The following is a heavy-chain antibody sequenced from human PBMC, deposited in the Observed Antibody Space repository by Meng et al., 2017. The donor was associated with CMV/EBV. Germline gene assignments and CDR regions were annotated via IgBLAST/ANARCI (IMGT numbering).Heavy chain of an antibody. J-gene: IGHJ4*02. CDR2: IWYDGSNK. Sequence: GESLKISCAASGFTFSSYGMHWVRQAPGKGLEWVAVIWYDGSNKYYADSVKGRFTISRDNCKNTLYLQMNSLRAEDTAVYYCARDVYYYDSSGYYIDYWGQGTLVTVSS. D-gene: IGHD3-22*01. V-gene: IGHV3-33*01. CDR1: GFTFSSYG. CDR3: ARDVYYYDSSGYYIDY.